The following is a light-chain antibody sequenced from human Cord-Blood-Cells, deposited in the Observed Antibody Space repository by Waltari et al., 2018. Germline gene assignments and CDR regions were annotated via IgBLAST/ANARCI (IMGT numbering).Light chain of an antibody. V-gene: IGKV3-20*01. Sequence: EIVLTQSPGTLSLSPGERATLSCRASQSVSSSYLAWYQQKPGQAPRRLIYGASSRATGIPDRFRGSGSGTDFTLTISRLEPEDFAVYYCQQYGSSPVGTFGQGTKLEIK. CDR2: GAS. CDR1: QSVSSSY. J-gene: IGKJ2*02. CDR3: QQYGSSPVGT.